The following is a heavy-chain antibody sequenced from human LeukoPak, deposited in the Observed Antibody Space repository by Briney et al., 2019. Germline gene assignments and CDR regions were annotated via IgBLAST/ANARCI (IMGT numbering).Heavy chain of an antibody. Sequence: ASVKVSCKASGYIFTNYSINWVRQAPGQGLEWMGWISAYNGNTKYTQKLQDRVTMTTDTSTSTAYMELKTLRSDDTAVYFCARAGYSRFVDDLDYWGQGTLVTVSS. CDR2: ISAYNGNT. CDR1: GYIFTNYS. V-gene: IGHV1-18*01. D-gene: IGHD1-26*01. J-gene: IGHJ4*02. CDR3: ARAGYSRFVDDLDY.